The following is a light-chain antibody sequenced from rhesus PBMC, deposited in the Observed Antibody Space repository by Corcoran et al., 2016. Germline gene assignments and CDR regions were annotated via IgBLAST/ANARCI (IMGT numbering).Light chain of an antibody. J-gene: IGKJ4*01. CDR3: LQHNSYPLA. CDR1: QGISSY. V-gene: IGKV1-28*01. CDR2: AAS. Sequence: DIQMTQSPSSLSASVGDTVTITCRASQGISSYVNWFQQKPGKAPQLLIYAASSLDSGVPSRFSGRGSVTEFTLTINSLQPEDCAAYYCLQHNSYPLAFGGGTKVEIK.